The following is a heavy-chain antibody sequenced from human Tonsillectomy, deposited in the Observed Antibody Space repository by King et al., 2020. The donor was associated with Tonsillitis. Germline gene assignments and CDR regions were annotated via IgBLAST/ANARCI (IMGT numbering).Heavy chain of an antibody. CDR1: GFTFTSSA. CDR3: AAGLGSGGSCYYRHSSTCYSYYGMDV. Sequence: QLVQSGPEVKKPGTSVKVSCKASGFTFTSSAVQWVRQARGQRLEWIGWIVVGSGNTNYAQKFQERVTITRDMSTSTAYMELSSLRSEDTAVYYCAAGLGSGGSCYYRHSSTCYSYYGMDVWGQGTTVTVSS. V-gene: IGHV1-58*01. D-gene: IGHD2-15*01. J-gene: IGHJ6*02. CDR2: IVVGSGNT.